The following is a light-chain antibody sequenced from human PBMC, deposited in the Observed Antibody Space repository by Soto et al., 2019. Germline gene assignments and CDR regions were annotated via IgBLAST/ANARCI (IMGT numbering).Light chain of an antibody. J-gene: IGKJ5*01. CDR3: HKSYSTPQVT. V-gene: IGKV1-39*01. Sequence: DVDMTQSHTTLIPSVRLRLTMTCWSSHSILNWLSWYQQKPGKVPKLLIYDDSSLASGVLSRFSGSGSGTDFTLTIRILQPEDLATYYCHKSYSTPQVTFGNGRRLAI. CDR1: HSILNW. CDR2: DDS.